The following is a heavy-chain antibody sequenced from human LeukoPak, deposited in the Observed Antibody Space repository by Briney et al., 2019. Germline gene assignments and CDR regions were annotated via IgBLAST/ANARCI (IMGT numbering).Heavy chain of an antibody. J-gene: IGHJ6*02. Sequence: KASETLSLTCAVSGGSISSGGYSWSWIRQPPGKGLEWIGEINHSGSTNYNPSLKSRVTISVDTSKNQFSLKLSSVTAADTAVYYCARGRRYYGSGSYHKAYYYYGMDVWGQGTTVTVSS. CDR2: INHSGST. CDR3: ARGRRYYGSGSYHKAYYYYGMDV. D-gene: IGHD3-10*01. CDR1: GGSISSGGYS. V-gene: IGHV4-30-2*01.